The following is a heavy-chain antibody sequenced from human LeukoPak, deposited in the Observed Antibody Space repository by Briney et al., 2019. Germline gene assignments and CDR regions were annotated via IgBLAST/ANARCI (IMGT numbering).Heavy chain of an antibody. CDR1: GFLLRSSGVG. J-gene: IGHJ5*02. Sequence: SGPTLVKPTQTLTLTCNLSGFLLRSSGVGVGWIRQPPGKALECLALLYLDDDKRYSPSLRSRLTITKDTSKNQVVLTMTNMDPVDTATYYCAHSGDGHWFDPWGQGTLVTVSS. CDR2: LYLDDDK. V-gene: IGHV2-5*02. D-gene: IGHD3-10*01. CDR3: AHSGDGHWFDP.